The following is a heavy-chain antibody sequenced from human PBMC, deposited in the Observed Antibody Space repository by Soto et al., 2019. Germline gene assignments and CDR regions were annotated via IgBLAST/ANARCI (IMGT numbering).Heavy chain of an antibody. V-gene: IGHV3-66*01. CDR3: ARGGTMALDY. D-gene: IGHD3-10*01. Sequence: VQLQESGPGLVKPSQTLSLTCTVSGGSISSGGYYWSWIRQHPGKGLEWVSVIYSGGSTYYADSVKGRFTISRDNSKNTLYLQMNSLRADDTAVYYCARGGTMALDYWGQGTLVTVSS. J-gene: IGHJ4*02. CDR2: IYSGGST. CDR1: GGSISSGGYY.